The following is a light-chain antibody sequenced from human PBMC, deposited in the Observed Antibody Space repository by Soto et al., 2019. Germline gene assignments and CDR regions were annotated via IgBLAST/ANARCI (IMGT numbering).Light chain of an antibody. CDR2: GAS. J-gene: IGKJ1*01. Sequence: EIVMTQSPANLSVSPGERATLSCRASQSVSSNLAWYQQKPGRAPRLLIYGASTRATGIPARFSGSGSGTEFTLTISSLQSEDFAVYYCQQYNNWPSTFGQGTKGEIK. CDR3: QQYNNWPST. V-gene: IGKV3-15*01. CDR1: QSVSSN.